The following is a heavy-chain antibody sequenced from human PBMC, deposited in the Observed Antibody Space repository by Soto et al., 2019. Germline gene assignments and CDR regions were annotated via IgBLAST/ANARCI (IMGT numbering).Heavy chain of an antibody. CDR1: GFTFKAYA. J-gene: IGHJ4*02. CDR2: ITATNGNT. CDR3: AKDEGTSSTVFDY. V-gene: IGHV3-23*01. D-gene: IGHD4-4*01. Sequence: GGSLRLSCVASGFTFKAYAMGWVRQAPGKGLEWVSSITATNGNTYYADSVRGRFTISRDNSRNSLFLQMNGLRPEDSALYYCAKDEGTSSTVFDYWGQGTLVTVSS.